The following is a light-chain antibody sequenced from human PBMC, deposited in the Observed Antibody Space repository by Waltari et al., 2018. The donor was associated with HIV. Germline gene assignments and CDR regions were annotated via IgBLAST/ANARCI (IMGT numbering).Light chain of an antibody. CDR1: QSINNN. CDR3: QQYKNWPYT. Sequence: EIVMTQSPATLSVSPGERATLSYRASQSINNNLAWYQQKPGQAPRLLIYGASTRATGIPARFSGSGSATEFALTISSLQSGDFAVYFCQQYKNWPYTFGQGTKLEIK. J-gene: IGKJ2*01. CDR2: GAS. V-gene: IGKV3-15*01.